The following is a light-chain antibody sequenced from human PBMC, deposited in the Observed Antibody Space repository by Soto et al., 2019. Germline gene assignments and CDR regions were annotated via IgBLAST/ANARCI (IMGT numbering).Light chain of an antibody. Sequence: AIRMTQSPSSLSASTGDRVTISCRASQGISSYLAWYQKKPGKAPKLLIYAASTLQSGVPSRFSGSGSGTDFTLTISCLQSEDFATYYWLKYDSYPRAFGQGTKVEIK. CDR3: LKYDSYPRA. V-gene: IGKV1-8*01. CDR2: AAS. CDR1: QGISSY. J-gene: IGKJ1*01.